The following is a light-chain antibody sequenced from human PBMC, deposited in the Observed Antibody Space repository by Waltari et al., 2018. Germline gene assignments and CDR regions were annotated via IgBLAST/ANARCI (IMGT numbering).Light chain of an antibody. V-gene: IGLV6-57*01. CDR2: DDY. Sequence: FMLTQPHSVSESPGKTVTISCTRTRGVIHSNHVQWYQQRPGRSPTTVIYDDYQRPSGVPTRFSASIDRASNSASLTIAGLTTEDEADYYCLSFDNTLWVFGGGTKLTVL. CDR1: RGVIHSNH. J-gene: IGLJ3*02. CDR3: LSFDNTLWV.